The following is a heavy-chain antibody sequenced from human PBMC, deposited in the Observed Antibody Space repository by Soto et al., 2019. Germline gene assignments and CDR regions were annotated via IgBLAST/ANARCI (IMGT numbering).Heavy chain of an antibody. D-gene: IGHD4-17*01. CDR3: ATWVDYGDYEGFGY. J-gene: IGHJ4*02. Sequence: QVQLLQSGAELKKPGASLKVSCKTSGYTFTDYYIHWVRQAPGQGLEWMGWIDPNSGDTIYAQKFQGWVTMTRDTSSSTAYLELNRLKSDDTAVYFCATWVDYGDYEGFGYWGQGTLVTVSS. V-gene: IGHV1-2*04. CDR2: IDPNSGDT. CDR1: GYTFTDYY.